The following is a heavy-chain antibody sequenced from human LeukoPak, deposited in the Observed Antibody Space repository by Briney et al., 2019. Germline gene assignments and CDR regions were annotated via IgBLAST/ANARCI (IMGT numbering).Heavy chain of an antibody. D-gene: IGHD6-13*01. J-gene: IGHJ4*02. CDR1: GFTFSSYG. Sequence: PGRSLRLSCAASGFTFSSYGMHWVRQAPGKGLEWVAVIWYDGSNKYYADSVKGRFTISRDNSKNTLYLQMNSLRAEDTAVYYCARIMGQQLVRWALTARYAIDYWDQGTLVTVSS. CDR3: ARIMGQQLVRWALTARYAIDY. CDR2: IWYDGSNK. V-gene: IGHV3-33*01.